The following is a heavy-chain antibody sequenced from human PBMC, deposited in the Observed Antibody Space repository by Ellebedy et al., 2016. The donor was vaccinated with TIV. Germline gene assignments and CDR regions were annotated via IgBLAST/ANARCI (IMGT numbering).Heavy chain of an antibody. Sequence: GGSLRLXXAASGFTFSSYWMQWVRQAPGKGLEWVANIKQDGSAKYYVDSVKGRFTISRDNAKNSVYLQMNNLRAEDTAVYYCAGRYMDVWGKGTTVTVSS. V-gene: IGHV3-7*01. J-gene: IGHJ6*03. CDR1: GFTFSSYW. CDR2: IKQDGSAK. CDR3: AGRYMDV.